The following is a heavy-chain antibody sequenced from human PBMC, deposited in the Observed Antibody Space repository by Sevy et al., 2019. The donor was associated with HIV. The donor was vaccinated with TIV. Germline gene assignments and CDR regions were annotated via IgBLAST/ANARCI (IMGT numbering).Heavy chain of an antibody. CDR2: ISYDGSNK. J-gene: IGHJ6*02. CDR3: ARDLADYYDSSGYHPLRGMDV. CDR1: GFTFSSYA. V-gene: IGHV3-30*04. Sequence: GGSLRLSCAASGFTFSSYAMHWVRQAPGKWLEWVAVISYDGSNKYYADSVKGRFTISRDNSKNRLYLQMNSLRAEDTAVYYCARDLADYYDSSGYHPLRGMDVWGQGTTVTVSS. D-gene: IGHD3-22*01.